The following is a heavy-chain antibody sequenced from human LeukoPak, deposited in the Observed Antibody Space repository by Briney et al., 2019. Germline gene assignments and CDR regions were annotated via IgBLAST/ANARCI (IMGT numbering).Heavy chain of an antibody. CDR2: IYYSGST. CDR3: ARLVVVPAALTA. CDR1: GGSISSSSYY. V-gene: IGHV4-39*01. D-gene: IGHD2-2*01. Sequence: SETLSLTCTVSGGSISSSSYYWGWIRQPPGKGLEWIGSIYYSGSTYYNPSLKSRVTISVDTSKYQFSLKLSSVTAADTAVYYCARLVVVPAALTAWGQGTLVTVSS. J-gene: IGHJ4*02.